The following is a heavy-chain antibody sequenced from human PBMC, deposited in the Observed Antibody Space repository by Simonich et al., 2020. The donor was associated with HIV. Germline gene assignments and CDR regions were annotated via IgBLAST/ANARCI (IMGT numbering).Heavy chain of an antibody. CDR1: GGSFSGYY. CDR3: ARGFYQRLYYFDY. D-gene: IGHD2-2*01. Sequence: QVQLQQWGAGLLKPSETLSLTCAGYGGSFSGYYWSWIPQPPGKGLEWIGKINHSGSTNYNPSLKSRVTISVDTSKNQFSLKLSSVTAADTAVYYCARGFYQRLYYFDYWGQGTLVTVSS. V-gene: IGHV4-34*01. CDR2: INHSGST. J-gene: IGHJ4*02.